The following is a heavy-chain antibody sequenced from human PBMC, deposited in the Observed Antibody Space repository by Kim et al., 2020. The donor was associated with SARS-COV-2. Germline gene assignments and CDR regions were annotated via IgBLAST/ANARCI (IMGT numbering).Heavy chain of an antibody. CDR3: ASALGH. Sequence: PGGHSTYNPSLQSRVAMSLDLSKNQFSLKLSSVPAADTAVYYCASALGHWGQGTLVTVSS. CDR2: PGGHS. V-gene: IGHV4-4*07. D-gene: IGHD3-16*02. J-gene: IGHJ4*02.